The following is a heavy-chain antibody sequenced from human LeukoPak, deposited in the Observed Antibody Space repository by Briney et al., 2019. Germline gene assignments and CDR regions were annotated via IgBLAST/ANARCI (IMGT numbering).Heavy chain of an antibody. CDR2: IHPSSGDI. V-gene: IGHV1-2*02. Sequence: ASVKVSCKASGYTFTGYYMQWVRQAPGQGLEWMGWIHPSSGDINYSQKFQGRVTMTRDTSISTAYMELSRLTSDDTAVYYCARVRGYDYVWGSCPYWGQGTLVTVSS. D-gene: IGHD3-16*01. J-gene: IGHJ4*02. CDR3: ARVRGYDYVWGSCPY. CDR1: GYTFTGYY.